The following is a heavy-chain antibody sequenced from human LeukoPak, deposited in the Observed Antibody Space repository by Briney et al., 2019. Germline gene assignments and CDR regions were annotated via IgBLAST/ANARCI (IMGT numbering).Heavy chain of an antibody. V-gene: IGHV3-7*01. Sequence: GGSLRLSCAASGFTFSDYYMSWIRQAPGKGLEWVANIKQDGSEKYYVDSVKGRFTISRDNAKNSLYLQMNSLRAEDTAVYYCARAGLSGSAAGPPWYYYGMDVWGQGTTVTVSS. J-gene: IGHJ6*02. CDR3: ARAGLSGSAAGPPWYYYGMDV. CDR2: IKQDGSEK. D-gene: IGHD6-13*01. CDR1: GFTFSDYY.